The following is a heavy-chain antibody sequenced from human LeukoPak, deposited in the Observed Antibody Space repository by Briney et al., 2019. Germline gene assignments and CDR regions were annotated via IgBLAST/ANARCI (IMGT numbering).Heavy chain of an antibody. D-gene: IGHD3-10*01. Sequence: ASVKVSCKASGYTFTGYYMHWVRQAPGQGLEWMGWINPNSGGTNYAQKFQGWVTMTRDTSISTAYMELSRLRSDDAAVYYCASSRYGSTWFDPWGQGTLVTVSS. CDR3: ASSRYGSTWFDP. J-gene: IGHJ5*02. V-gene: IGHV1-2*04. CDR2: INPNSGGT. CDR1: GYTFTGYY.